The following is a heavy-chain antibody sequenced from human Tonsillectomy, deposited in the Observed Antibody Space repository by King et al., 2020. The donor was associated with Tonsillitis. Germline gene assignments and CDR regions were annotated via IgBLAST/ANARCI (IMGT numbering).Heavy chain of an antibody. J-gene: IGHJ6*02. CDR1: GFTFSNYA. CDR2: ISYDGTNK. CDR3: AGDYYGSVSHYYYYAMDV. V-gene: IGHV3-30-3*01. D-gene: IGHD3-10*01. Sequence: VQLVESGGGVVQPGRSLRLSCAASGFTFSNYAMHWVRQAPGKGLEWVAVISYDGTNKYYADSVKGRFTISRDNSKNTLYLQMNSLRAEDTAVYYCAGDYYGSVSHYYYYAMDVWGQGTTVTVSS.